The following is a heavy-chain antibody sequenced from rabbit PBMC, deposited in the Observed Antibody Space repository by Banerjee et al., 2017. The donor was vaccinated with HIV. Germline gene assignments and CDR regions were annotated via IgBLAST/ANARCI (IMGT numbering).Heavy chain of an antibody. CDR2: IYAGSGST. Sequence: QEQLVETGGGLVQPGGSLTLSCKASGFDFSSYYMNWVRQAPGKGLEWIGRIYAGSGSTYHATWTKGRFTLSKSSSPTVTLQMPSLTAADTATYFCARDAGDAANLWGPGSLVSVS. J-gene: IGHJ4*01. D-gene: IGHD6-1*01. CDR3: ARDAGDAANL. V-gene: IGHV1S45*01. CDR1: GFDFSSYYM.